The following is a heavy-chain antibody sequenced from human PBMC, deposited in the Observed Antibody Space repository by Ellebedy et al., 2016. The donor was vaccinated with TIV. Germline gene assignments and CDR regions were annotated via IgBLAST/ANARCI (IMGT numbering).Heavy chain of an antibody. CDR1: GYTFTSYG. D-gene: IGHD6-19*01. CDR2: ISGYNGNT. Sequence: ASVKVSCKASGYTFTSYGISWVRQAPGQGLEWMGWISGYNGNTNSAQKLQGRVTMTTDTSTSTAYMELRSMRSDDTALYYCARDSSGHANTQDYWGQGTLVTVSS. CDR3: ARDSSGHANTQDY. J-gene: IGHJ4*02. V-gene: IGHV1-18*01.